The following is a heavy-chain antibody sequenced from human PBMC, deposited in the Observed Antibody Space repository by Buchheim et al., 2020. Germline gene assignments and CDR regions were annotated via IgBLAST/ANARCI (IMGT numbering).Heavy chain of an antibody. CDR1: GGSISSSSYY. J-gene: IGHJ4*02. Sequence: QLQLQESGPGLVKPSETLSLTCTVSGGSISSSSYYWGWLRQPPGKGLEWIGTIYYSGNTYHNPSLKRRVTISVDTSKNTFFRRRSAVTAAYTAVYYCASPVGQYYFDYWGQGTL. V-gene: IGHV4-39*07. CDR2: IYYSGNT. CDR3: ASPVGQYYFDY. D-gene: IGHD4-23*01.